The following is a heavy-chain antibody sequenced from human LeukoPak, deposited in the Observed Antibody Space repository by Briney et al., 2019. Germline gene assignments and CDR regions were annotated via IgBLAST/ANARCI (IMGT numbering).Heavy chain of an antibody. CDR3: ARDFGGSGWYYYMDV. D-gene: IGHD6-19*01. J-gene: IGHJ6*03. CDR2: IKQDGSEK. CDR1: GFTFSSYW. V-gene: IGHV3-7*01. Sequence: GGSLRLSCAASGFTFSSYWMSWVRQAPGKGLEWVANIKQDGSEKYYVDSVKGRFTISRDNAKNSLYLQMNSLRAEDTAVYYCARDFGGSGWYYYMDVWGKGTTVTISS.